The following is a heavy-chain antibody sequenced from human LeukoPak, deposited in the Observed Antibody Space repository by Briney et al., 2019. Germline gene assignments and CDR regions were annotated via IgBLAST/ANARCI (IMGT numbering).Heavy chain of an antibody. CDR2: ISSSSSYI. CDR3: ARGRRIPAVYFDY. J-gene: IGHJ4*02. V-gene: IGHV3-21*04. Sequence: GGSLRLSCAASGFTFSSYSMNWVRQAPGKGLEWVSSISSSSSYIYYADSVKGRFTISRDNAKNSLYLQMNSLRAEDTAVYYCARGRRIPAVYFDYWGQGTLITVCS. CDR1: GFTFSSYS.